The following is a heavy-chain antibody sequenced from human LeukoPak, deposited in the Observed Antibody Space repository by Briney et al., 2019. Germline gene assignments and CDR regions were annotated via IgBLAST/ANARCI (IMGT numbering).Heavy chain of an antibody. CDR1: GFTFSSYA. CDR2: ISGSGGST. CDR3: ARDNSVRDEAWWFNP. J-gene: IGHJ5*02. D-gene: IGHD5-24*01. Sequence: PGGSLRLSCAASGFTFSSYAMSWVRQAPGKGLEWVSAISGSGGSTYYADSVKGRFTISRDNPKNTLYLQMNSLRAEDTAVYYCARDNSVRDEAWWFNPWGQGTLVTVSS. V-gene: IGHV3-23*01.